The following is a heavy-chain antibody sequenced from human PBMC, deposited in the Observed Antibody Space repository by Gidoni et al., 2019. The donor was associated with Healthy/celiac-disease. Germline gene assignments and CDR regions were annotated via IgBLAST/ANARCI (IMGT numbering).Heavy chain of an antibody. CDR3: ARDRELGDITMVRGAPDY. D-gene: IGHD3-10*01. V-gene: IGHV1-18*01. CDR1: GYTFTSYG. J-gene: IGHJ4*02. Sequence: QVQLVQSGAEVKKPGASVKVSCKASGYTFTSYGISWVRQAPGQGLEWMGWISAYNGNTNYAQKLQGRVTMTTDTSTSTAYMELRSLRSDDTAVYYCARDRELGDITMVRGAPDYWGQGTLVTVSS. CDR2: ISAYNGNT.